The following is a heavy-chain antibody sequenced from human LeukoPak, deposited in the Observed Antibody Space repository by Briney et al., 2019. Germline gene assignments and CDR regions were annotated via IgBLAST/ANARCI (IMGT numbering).Heavy chain of an antibody. CDR3: ARDPSYYYDSSGHSDY. Sequence: ASVKVSCKASGYTFTGYYMHWVRQAPGQGLEWMGRINPNSGGTNYAQKFQGRVTMTTDTSTSTAYTELRSLRSDDTAVYYCARDPSYYYDSSGHSDYWGQGTLVTVSS. J-gene: IGHJ4*02. CDR1: GYTFTGYY. V-gene: IGHV1-2*06. D-gene: IGHD3-22*01. CDR2: INPNSGGT.